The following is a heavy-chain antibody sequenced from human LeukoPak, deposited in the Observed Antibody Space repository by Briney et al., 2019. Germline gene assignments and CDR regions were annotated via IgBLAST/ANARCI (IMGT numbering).Heavy chain of an antibody. CDR1: GGSISGYY. J-gene: IGHJ4*02. CDR2: IYYTGST. Sequence: SETLSLTCTVSGGSISGYYWSWLRQPPGKGLEWIGHIYYTGSTNYNPSLRSRLTISLDTSTSQFSLRLSSVTAADTAVYYCARLRITFGGVIVSDYFDYWGQGTLVTVSS. CDR3: ARLRITFGGVIVSDYFDY. D-gene: IGHD3-16*02. V-gene: IGHV4-59*08.